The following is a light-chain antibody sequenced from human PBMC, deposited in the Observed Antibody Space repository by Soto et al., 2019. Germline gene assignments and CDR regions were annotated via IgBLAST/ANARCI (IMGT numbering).Light chain of an antibody. CDR3: CSYADSTTFVL. Sequence: QPASVPGSPGQSITISCTGTSSDVGGYNLVSWYQHHPGTAPKLMIYEDIKRPSGVSDRFSGSKSGNTAYLTISGLQAEDEAEYYCCSYADSTTFVLFGGGTKLTVL. CDR2: EDI. CDR1: SSDVGGYNL. V-gene: IGLV2-23*01. J-gene: IGLJ3*02.